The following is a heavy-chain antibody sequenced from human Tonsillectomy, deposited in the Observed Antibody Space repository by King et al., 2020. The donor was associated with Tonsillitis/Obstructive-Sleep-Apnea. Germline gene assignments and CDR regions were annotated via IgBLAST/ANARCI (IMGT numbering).Heavy chain of an antibody. CDR1: GGSISSSSYY. Sequence: LQLQESGPGLVKPSETLSLTCTVSGGSISSSSYYWGWIRQPPGKGLEWIGSIYYSGSTYYNPSLKSRVTISVDTSKNQFSLKLSSVTAADTAVYYCARQGGGSYYAFDIWGQGTMVTVSS. V-gene: IGHV4-39*01. J-gene: IGHJ3*02. D-gene: IGHD1-26*01. CDR3: ARQGGGSYYAFDI. CDR2: IYYSGST.